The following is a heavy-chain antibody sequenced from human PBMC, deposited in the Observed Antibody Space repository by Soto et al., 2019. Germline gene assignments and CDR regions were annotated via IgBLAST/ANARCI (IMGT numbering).Heavy chain of an antibody. CDR3: ARDGSGYYDFWSGYYNSNY. J-gene: IGHJ4*02. CDR1: GYTFTSYG. D-gene: IGHD3-3*01. Sequence: ASVKVSCKASGYTFTSYGISWVRQAPGQGLEWMGWISAYNGNTNYAQKLQGRVTMTTDTSTSTAYMELRSLRSDDTAVYYCARDGSGYYDFWSGYYNSNYWGQGTLVTVSS. V-gene: IGHV1-18*01. CDR2: ISAYNGNT.